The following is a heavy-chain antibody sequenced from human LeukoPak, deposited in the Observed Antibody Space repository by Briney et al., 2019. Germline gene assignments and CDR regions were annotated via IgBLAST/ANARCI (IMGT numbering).Heavy chain of an antibody. CDR1: GDFSTTYY. CDR3: ARQVATKGEWAFDV. V-gene: IGHV4-38-2*02. D-gene: IGHD5-12*01. CDR2: IRHDGRT. Sequence: PSETLSLTCTVSGDFSTTYYWGWIRQPPGKGLEWMASIRHDGRTYTNSSLRHQLTISADMSRNEFSLKLNSLTAADTAVYYCARQVATKGEWAFDVWGQGTVVTVSS. J-gene: IGHJ3*01.